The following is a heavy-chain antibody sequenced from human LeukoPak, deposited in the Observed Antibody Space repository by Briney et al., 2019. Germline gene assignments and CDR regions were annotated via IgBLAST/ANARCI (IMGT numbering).Heavy chain of an antibody. CDR2: IIPIFGTA. Sequence: ASVKVSCKASGGTFSSYAISWVRQAPGQGLEWMGGIIPIFGTANYAQKFQGRVTITTDESTSTAYMELSSLRSEDTAVYYCARYLDYDILTGYYFGAFDIWGQGQWSPSLQ. J-gene: IGHJ3*02. CDR1: GGTFSSYA. CDR3: ARYLDYDILTGYYFGAFDI. D-gene: IGHD3-9*01. V-gene: IGHV1-69*05.